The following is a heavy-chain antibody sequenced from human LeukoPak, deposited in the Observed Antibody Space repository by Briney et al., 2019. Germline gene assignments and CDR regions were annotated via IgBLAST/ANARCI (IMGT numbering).Heavy chain of an antibody. D-gene: IGHD6-19*01. J-gene: IGHJ4*02. CDR1: SGFA. CDR3: AREGFLAGTNFDY. V-gene: IGHV3-21*01. CDR2: ISSSSSYI. Sequence: GGSLRLSCAAFSGFAMNWVRQAPGKGLEWVSSISSSSSYIYYADSVKGRFTISRDNAKNSLYLQMNSLRAEDTAVYYCAREGFLAGTNFDYWGQGTLVTVSS.